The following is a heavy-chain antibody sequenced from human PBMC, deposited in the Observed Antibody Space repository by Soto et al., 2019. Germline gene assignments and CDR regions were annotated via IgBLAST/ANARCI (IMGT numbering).Heavy chain of an antibody. Sequence: PGGSLRLSCAASGFTFSNAWMSWVRQAPGKGLEWVGRIKSKTDGGTTDYAAPVKGRFTISRDDSKNTLYLQMNSLKTEDTAVYYCTTDPFWSDYYLPKYYYYGMDVWGQGTTVTVSS. CDR2: IKSKTDGGTT. J-gene: IGHJ6*02. CDR3: TTDPFWSDYYLPKYYYYGMDV. CDR1: GFTFSNAW. V-gene: IGHV3-15*01. D-gene: IGHD3-3*01.